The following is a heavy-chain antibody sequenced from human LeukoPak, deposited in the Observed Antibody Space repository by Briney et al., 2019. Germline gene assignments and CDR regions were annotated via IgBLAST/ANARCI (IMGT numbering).Heavy chain of an antibody. CDR2: ISSGSSTI. CDR3: ARDVGWDSSLVTTTRSDY. Sequence: GSLRLSCAASGFTFSSYSMNWVRQAPGKGLEWISYISSGSSTIYYADSVKGRFTISRDNAKNSLYLQMNSLRAEDTAVYYCARDVGWDSSLVTTTRSDYWGQGTLVTVSS. CDR1: GFTFSSYS. D-gene: IGHD1-1*01. V-gene: IGHV3-48*01. J-gene: IGHJ4*02.